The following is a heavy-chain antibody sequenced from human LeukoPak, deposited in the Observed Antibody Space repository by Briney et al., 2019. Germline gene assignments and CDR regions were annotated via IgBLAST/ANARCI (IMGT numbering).Heavy chain of an antibody. CDR3: ARVGEDYGENWFDP. J-gene: IGHJ5*02. V-gene: IGHV1-69*13. Sequence: SVKVSCKASGGTFISYAISWVRQAPGQGLEWMGGIIPIFGTANYAQKFQGRVTITADESTSTAYMELSSLRSEDTAVYYCARVGEDYGENWFDPWGQGTLVTVSS. CDR2: IIPIFGTA. D-gene: IGHD4-17*01. CDR1: GGTFISYA.